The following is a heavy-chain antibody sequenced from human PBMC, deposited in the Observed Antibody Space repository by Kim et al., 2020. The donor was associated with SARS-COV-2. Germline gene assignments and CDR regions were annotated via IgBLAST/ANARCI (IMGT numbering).Heavy chain of an antibody. V-gene: IGHV4-59*13. J-gene: IGHJ4*02. CDR3: ARVGLTYGSLVRGVIIPDYFDY. CDR2: IYYSGST. D-gene: IGHD3-10*01. CDR1: GGSISHYY. Sequence: SETLSLTCAVSGGSISHYYWSWIRQPPGKGLEWIGYIYYSGSTNYNPSLKSRVTISVDTSKNQFSLKLNSVTAADTAVYYCARVGLTYGSLVRGVIIPDYFDYWGQGTLVTVSS.